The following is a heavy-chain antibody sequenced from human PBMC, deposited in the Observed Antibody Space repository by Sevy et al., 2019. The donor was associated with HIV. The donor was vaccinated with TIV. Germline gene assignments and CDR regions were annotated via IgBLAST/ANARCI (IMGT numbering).Heavy chain of an antibody. CDR2: IQYDGSNK. V-gene: IGHV3-30*02. CDR3: VKDGGGEGGDP. CDR1: GFSFSSYG. Sequence: GGSLRLSCAASGFSFSSYGMHWVRQAPGKGLEWMSYIQYDGSNKDYADSVKGRFTISRDNSKNTLYLQMNSLRVEDTAVFYCVKDGGGEGGDPWGQGTLVTVSS. D-gene: IGHD2-21*01. J-gene: IGHJ5*02.